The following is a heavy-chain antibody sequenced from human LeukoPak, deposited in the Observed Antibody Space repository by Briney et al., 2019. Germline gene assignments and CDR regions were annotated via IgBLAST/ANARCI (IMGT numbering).Heavy chain of an antibody. V-gene: IGHV4-31*03. CDR3: ARGFGEFLYWFDP. CDR2: IYYSGST. J-gene: IGHJ5*02. CDR1: GGSISSGGYY. D-gene: IGHD3-10*01. Sequence: SETLSLTCTVPGGSISSGGYYWSWIRQHPGTGLEWLVYIYYSGSTYYNPSLKSRVTISVDTSKNQFSLKLSSVTAADTAVYYCARGFGEFLYWFDPWGQGTLVTVSS.